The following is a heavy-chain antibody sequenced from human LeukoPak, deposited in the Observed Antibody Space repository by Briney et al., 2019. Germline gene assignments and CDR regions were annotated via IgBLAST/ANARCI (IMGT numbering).Heavy chain of an antibody. Sequence: SETLSLTCTVSGGSISSSSYYWGFIRQPPGKGLEWIGSIYYSGTTYYNPSLKGRVTISVDTSNNQLSLKLYSVTAADTAVYYCARLTIFGVISPDYWGQGALVTVSS. V-gene: IGHV4-39*01. CDR2: IYYSGTT. CDR3: ARLTIFGVISPDY. CDR1: GGSISSSSYY. J-gene: IGHJ4*02. D-gene: IGHD3-3*01.